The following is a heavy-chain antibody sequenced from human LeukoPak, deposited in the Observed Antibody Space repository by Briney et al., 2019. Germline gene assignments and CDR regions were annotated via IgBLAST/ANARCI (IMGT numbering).Heavy chain of an antibody. J-gene: IGHJ6*03. CDR1: GYTFTGYY. V-gene: IGHV1-2*02. D-gene: IGHD2-2*01. CDR2: INPNSGGT. CDR3: ARGYCSSTSCLYYYYYMDV. Sequence: ASVKVSCKSSGYTFTGYYMHWVRQAPGQGLEWMGWINPNSGGTNYAQKLQGRVTMTADTSTSTAYMELRSLRSDDTAVYYCARGYCSSTSCLYYYYYMDVWGKGTTVTISS.